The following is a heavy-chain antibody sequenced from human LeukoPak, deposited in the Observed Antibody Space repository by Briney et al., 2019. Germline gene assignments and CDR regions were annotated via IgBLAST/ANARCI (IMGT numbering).Heavy chain of an antibody. CDR2: IVPPLGTA. Sequence: SVKVSCKASGGIYRRYSITWVRQAPGQGLEWMGGIVPPLGTANYAQKSQGRVTITTDESTNTAYMELTSLTSEDAAVYYCTTYGSNIAEYFEHWGQGTLVSVSS. CDR3: TTYGSNIAEYFEH. V-gene: IGHV1-69*16. CDR1: GGIYRRYS. D-gene: IGHD4-23*01. J-gene: IGHJ1*01.